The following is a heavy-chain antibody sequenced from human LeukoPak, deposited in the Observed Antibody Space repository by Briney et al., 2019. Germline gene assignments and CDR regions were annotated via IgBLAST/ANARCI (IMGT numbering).Heavy chain of an antibody. CDR3: ARGGIKTFYSFDY. J-gene: IGHJ4*02. V-gene: IGHV3-66*02. CDR2: IYSDGRT. CDR1: GFTVSSNH. Sequence: GGSLRLSCAASGFTVSSNHMSWVRQAPGRGLEWVSIIYSDGRTYYADSVRGLFTISRDNSKNTLYLQMNSLRPEDTAVYYCARGGIKTFYSFDYWGQGTLVTVSS. D-gene: IGHD3-16*01.